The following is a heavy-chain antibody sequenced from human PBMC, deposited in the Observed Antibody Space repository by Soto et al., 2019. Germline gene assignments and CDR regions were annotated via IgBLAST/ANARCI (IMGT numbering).Heavy chain of an antibody. CDR3: AREDSSGDHNWFDP. D-gene: IGHD3-22*01. Sequence: QVQLVQSGAEVKKPGSSVKVSCKASGGTFSSYTISWVRQAPGQGLEWMGRIIPILGIANYVQKLQGRVTITADKSTSTAYMELSSLRSEDTAVYYCAREDSSGDHNWFDPWGQGTLVTVSS. J-gene: IGHJ5*02. CDR1: GGTFSSYT. CDR2: IIPILGIA. V-gene: IGHV1-69*02.